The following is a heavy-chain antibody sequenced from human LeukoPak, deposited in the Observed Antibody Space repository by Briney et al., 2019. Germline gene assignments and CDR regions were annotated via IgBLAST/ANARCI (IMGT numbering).Heavy chain of an antibody. CDR2: INHSGST. CDR3: ASVENICSSTSCYPPPPVDY. J-gene: IGHJ4*02. CDR1: GGSISGYY. Sequence: SETLSLTCTVSGGSISGYYWSWIRQPPGKGLEWIGEINHSGSTNYNPSLKSRVTISVDTSKNQFSLKLSSVTAADTAVYYCASVENICSSTSCYPPPPVDYWGQGTLVTVSS. V-gene: IGHV4-34*01. D-gene: IGHD2-2*01.